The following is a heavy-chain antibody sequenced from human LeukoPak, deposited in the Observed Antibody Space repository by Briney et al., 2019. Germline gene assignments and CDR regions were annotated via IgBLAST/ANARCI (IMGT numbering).Heavy chain of an antibody. J-gene: IGHJ4*02. CDR3: AKGHILLWFVA. D-gene: IGHD3-10*01. CDR1: GFTFSSYA. Sequence: GGSLRLSCAASGFTFSSYAMSWVRQAPGKGLEWVSAICGSGGSTYYADSAKGRFTISRDNSKNTLYLQMKSLRAHDKVVYYCAKGHILLWFVAWGQGTLVTVSS. V-gene: IGHV3-23*01. CDR2: ICGSGGST.